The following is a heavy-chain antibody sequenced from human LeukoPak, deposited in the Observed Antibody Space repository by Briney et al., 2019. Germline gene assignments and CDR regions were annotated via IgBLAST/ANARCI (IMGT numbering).Heavy chain of an antibody. CDR3: ARRDYYYDSSGYEFAR. Sequence: GESLKISCKGSGCSFTSYWIGWVRQMPGKGLEWMGIIYPGDSDTRYSPSFQGQVTISADKSISTAYLQWSSLKASDTAMYYCARRDYYYDSSGYEFARWGQGTLVTVSS. CDR2: IYPGDSDT. J-gene: IGHJ4*02. V-gene: IGHV5-51*01. D-gene: IGHD3-22*01. CDR1: GCSFTSYW.